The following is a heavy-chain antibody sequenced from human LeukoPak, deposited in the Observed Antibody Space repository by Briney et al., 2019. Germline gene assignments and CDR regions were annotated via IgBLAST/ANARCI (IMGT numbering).Heavy chain of an antibody. J-gene: IGHJ3*02. CDR2: INHSGST. D-gene: IGHD2-15*01. Sequence: MPSETLSLTCAVYGGSFSGYYWSWIHQPPGKGLEWIGEINHSGSTNYNPSLKSRVTISVDTSKNQFSLKLSSVTAADTAVYYCARDHGGYCSGGSCYPSAFDIWGQGTMVTVSS. V-gene: IGHV4-34*01. CDR1: GGSFSGYY. CDR3: ARDHGGYCSGGSCYPSAFDI.